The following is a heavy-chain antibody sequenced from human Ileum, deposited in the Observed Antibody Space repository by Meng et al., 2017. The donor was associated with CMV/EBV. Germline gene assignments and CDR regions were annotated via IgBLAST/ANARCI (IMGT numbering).Heavy chain of an antibody. V-gene: IGHV2-5*02. CDR1: GFSLRASGVG. CDR3: AHSSDYYDSSGELDY. CDR2: IYLDDDK. D-gene: IGHD3-22*01. J-gene: IGHJ4*02. Sequence: QVALTGPGPPLVKPKQPFPLTVTFSGFSLRASGVGLGWIRQPPGKALEWLALIYLDDDKRYSPSLKSRLTITKDTSNNQVVLIMTNMDPVDTATYYCAHSSDYYDSSGELDYWGQGTLVTVSS.